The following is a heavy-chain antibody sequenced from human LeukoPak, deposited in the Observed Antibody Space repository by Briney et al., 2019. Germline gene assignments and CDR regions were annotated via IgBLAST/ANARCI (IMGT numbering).Heavy chain of an antibody. CDR2: IYYSGST. V-gene: IGHV4-30-4*01. CDR1: GGSISSGDYY. D-gene: IGHD1-26*01. J-gene: IGHJ4*02. Sequence: PSETLSLTCTVSGGSISSGDYYWSWIRQPPGKGLEWIGYIYYSGSTYYNPSLKSRVTISVDTSKNQFSLKLSSVTAADTAVYYCARGPDQVVGTNWAFFDYWGQGTLVTVSS. CDR3: ARGPDQVVGTNWAFFDY.